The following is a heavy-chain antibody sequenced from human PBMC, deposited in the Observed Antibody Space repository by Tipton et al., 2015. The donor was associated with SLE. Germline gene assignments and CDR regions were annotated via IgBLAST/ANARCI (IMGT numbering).Heavy chain of an antibody. Sequence: LRLSCAASGFTFSSYSMNWVRQAPGKELEWIGSFYHSANTYYNPSLTSRVTISADTSKNQFSLRLTSVTAADTALYYCGRARVGMGYVFDLWGQGTMVTVSS. CDR1: GFTFSSYS. CDR3: GRARVGMGYVFDL. J-gene: IGHJ3*01. D-gene: IGHD5-24*01. CDR2: FYHSANT. V-gene: IGHV4-38-2*01.